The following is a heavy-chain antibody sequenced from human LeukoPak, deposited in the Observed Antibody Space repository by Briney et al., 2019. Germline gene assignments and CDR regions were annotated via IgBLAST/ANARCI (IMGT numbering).Heavy chain of an antibody. J-gene: IGHJ4*02. D-gene: IGHD5-18*01. CDR3: ARGKGSYDYGRFFDY. CDR2: ITHSGST. Sequence: SETLSLTCAVHGGSFSGYYWSWIRQPPGKGLEWIGEITHSGSTNYNPSLKSRVTISVDTSKNQFSLKLSSVTAADTAVYYCARGKGSYDYGRFFDYWGQGTLVTVSS. V-gene: IGHV4-34*01. CDR1: GGSFSGYY.